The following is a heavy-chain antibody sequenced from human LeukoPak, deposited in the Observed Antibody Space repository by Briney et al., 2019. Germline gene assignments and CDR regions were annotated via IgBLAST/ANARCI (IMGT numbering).Heavy chain of an antibody. CDR3: TRSGYSSGFDY. CDR1: GFTFSGYW. D-gene: IGHD6-19*01. V-gene: IGHV3-74*01. CDR2: INTDGSST. Sequence: GGSLRLSCAASGFTFSGYWMHWVRQAPGKGLVWVSHINTDGSSTNYADSVKGRFTISRDNAKNTLYLQMNSLRDEDTAVYYCTRSGYSSGFDYWGQGTLVTVSS. J-gene: IGHJ4*02.